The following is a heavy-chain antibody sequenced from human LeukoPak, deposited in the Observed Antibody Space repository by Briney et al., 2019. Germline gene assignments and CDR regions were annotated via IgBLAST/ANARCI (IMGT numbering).Heavy chain of an antibody. CDR2: VNPNSGNT. D-gene: IGHD6-13*01. V-gene: IGHV1-8*01. CDR1: GYTFTSYD. J-gene: IGHJ6*02. Sequence: ASVKVSCKASGYTFTSYDINWVRQATGQGLEWIGWVNPNSGNTGYAQKFQGRVTMTRNPSISPAYMELSSLRSEDTAVYYCARGRSSSLLLMSYGMDVWGQGTTVTVSS. CDR3: ARGRSSSLLLMSYGMDV.